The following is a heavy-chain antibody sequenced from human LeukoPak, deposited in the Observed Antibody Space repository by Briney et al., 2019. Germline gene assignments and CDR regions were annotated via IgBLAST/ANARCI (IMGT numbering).Heavy chain of an antibody. CDR1: GGSISSGSYY. CDR2: IYTSGST. Sequence: SETLSLTCTVSGGSISSGSYYWSWLRQPAGTGLEWIGRIYTSGSTNYNPSLKSRVTISVDTSKNQFSLKLSSVTAADTAVYYCARVTTIFGVVDYWGQGTLVTVSS. D-gene: IGHD3-3*01. CDR3: ARVTTIFGVVDY. J-gene: IGHJ4*02. V-gene: IGHV4-61*02.